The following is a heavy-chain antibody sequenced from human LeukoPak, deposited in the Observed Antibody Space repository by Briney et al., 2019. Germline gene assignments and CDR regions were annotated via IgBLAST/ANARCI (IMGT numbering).Heavy chain of an antibody. CDR1: GGSFSGHY. V-gene: IGHV4-34*01. J-gene: IGHJ4*02. CDR2: INHSGST. D-gene: IGHD2-2*01. CDR3: ASRRAPPNNYCSSTSCYAVGDFDY. Sequence: SETLSLTCAVYGGSFSGHYWSWIRQPPGKGLEWIGEINHSGSTNYNPSLKSRVTISVDTSKNQFSLKLSSVTAADTAVYYCASRRAPPNNYCSSTSCYAVGDFDYWGQGTLVTVSS.